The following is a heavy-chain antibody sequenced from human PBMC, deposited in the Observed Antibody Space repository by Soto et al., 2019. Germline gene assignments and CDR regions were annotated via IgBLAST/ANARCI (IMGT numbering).Heavy chain of an antibody. J-gene: IGHJ4*01. Sequence: SGPTLVNPTHTLTLSWSVSDFSLTTLGMTLGWIRQRPGKTPEWLSLSNQYSPSLQSRLTFIEDISKNQGVLTLTNMDPVDTATYYGQVIQNTGRGQIYWGHGTVVTVSS. V-gene: IGHV2-5*01. CDR1: DFSLTTLGMT. CDR3: QVIQNTGRGQIY. D-gene: IGHD5-18*01. CDR2: SN.